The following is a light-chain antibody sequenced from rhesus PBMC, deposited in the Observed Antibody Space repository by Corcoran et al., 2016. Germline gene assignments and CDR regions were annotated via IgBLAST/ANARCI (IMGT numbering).Light chain of an antibody. J-gene: IGKJ4*01. CDR1: QRVMSW. CDR2: RAS. CDR3: PQYLRGPLT. V-gene: IGKV1-22*01. Sequence: DIQMTQSPSSLSASIGDTVTISCRASQRVMSWLAWYQQKPGKAPKLLIDRASHLQSGVPSRVSGSGSGTDFTLTIRSLQSEDFATYFCPQYLRGPLTFGGGTKVDLK.